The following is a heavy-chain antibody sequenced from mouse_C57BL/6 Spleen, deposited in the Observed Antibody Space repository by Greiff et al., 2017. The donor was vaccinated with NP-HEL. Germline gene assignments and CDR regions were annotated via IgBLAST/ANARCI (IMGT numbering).Heavy chain of an antibody. CDR3: ARTFAY. CDR2: IHPNSGST. CDR1: GYTFTSYW. J-gene: IGHJ3*01. Sequence: VQLQQPGAELVKPGASVKLSCKASGYTFTSYWMHWVKQRPGQGLEWIGMIHPNSGSTNYNEKFKNKATLTVDKSSSTAYMQRSSLTSEDSAVYYCARTFAYWGQGTLVTVSA. V-gene: IGHV1-64*01.